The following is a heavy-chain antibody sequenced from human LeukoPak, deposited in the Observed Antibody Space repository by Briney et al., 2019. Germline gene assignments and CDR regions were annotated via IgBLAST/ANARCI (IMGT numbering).Heavy chain of an antibody. CDR1: GGSISSSSYY. CDR2: IYYSGST. D-gene: IGHD3-3*01. CDR3: ARLPTLRFLEWDYYYYMDV. V-gene: IGHV4-39*01. Sequence: SGLGLVKPSETLSLTCTVSGGSISSSSYYWGWIRQPPGKGLEWIGSIYYSGSTYYNPSLKSRVTISVDTSKNQFSLKLSSVTAADTAVYYCARLPTLRFLEWDYYYYMDVWGKGTTVTVSS. J-gene: IGHJ6*03.